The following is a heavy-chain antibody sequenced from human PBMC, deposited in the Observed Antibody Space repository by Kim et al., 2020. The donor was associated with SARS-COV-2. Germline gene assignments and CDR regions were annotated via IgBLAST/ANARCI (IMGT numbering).Heavy chain of an antibody. D-gene: IGHD6-19*01. CDR2: IYSGGST. Sequence: GGSLRLSCAASGFTVSSNYMSWVRQAPGKGLEWVSVIYSGGSTYYADSVKGRFTISRHNSKNTLYLQMNSLRAEDTAVYYCARELAVAGTDDAFDIWGQGTMVTVSS. J-gene: IGHJ3*02. CDR3: ARELAVAGTDDAFDI. V-gene: IGHV3-53*04. CDR1: GFTVSSNY.